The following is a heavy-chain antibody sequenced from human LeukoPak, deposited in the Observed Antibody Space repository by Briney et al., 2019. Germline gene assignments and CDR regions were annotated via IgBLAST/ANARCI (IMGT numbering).Heavy chain of an antibody. J-gene: IGHJ4*02. CDR2: VYYSGST. CDR1: SGSISGYY. D-gene: IGHD2-15*01. Sequence: SSETLSLTCTVSSGSISGYYWTWIRQPPGKGLEWMGYVYYSGSTSYNPSLKSRVTMSVDTSKNQFSLKLSSVTAADTAVYYCARYCCSGGRCSHFDYWGQGTLVTVSS. V-gene: IGHV4-59*08. CDR3: ARYCCSGGRCSHFDY.